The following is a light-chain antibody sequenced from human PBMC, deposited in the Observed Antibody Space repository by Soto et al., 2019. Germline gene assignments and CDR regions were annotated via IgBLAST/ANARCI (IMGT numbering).Light chain of an antibody. Sequence: EIVMTQSPGTLSVSPGERATLSCRASQSVSSNLAWYQQKPGQAPSLLIYGASTRATGIPARFSGSGSGTEFTLTISSLQSEDFAVYYCQQYNNWPLTVGGGTKVEI. CDR2: GAS. CDR1: QSVSSN. J-gene: IGKJ4*01. V-gene: IGKV3-15*01. CDR3: QQYNNWPLT.